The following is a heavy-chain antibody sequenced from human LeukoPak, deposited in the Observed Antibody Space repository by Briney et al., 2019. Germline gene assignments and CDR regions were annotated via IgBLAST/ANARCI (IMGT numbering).Heavy chain of an antibody. J-gene: IGHJ3*02. CDR1: GFTFSSYS. V-gene: IGHV3-21*01. CDR2: ISSSSSNI. Sequence: GGSLRLSCAASGFTFSSYSMNWVRQAPGKGLEWVSSISSSSSNIYYADSVKGRFTISRDNAKNSLYLQMNSLRAEDTAVYYCARDRLANWGFDAFDIWGQGTMVTVSS. D-gene: IGHD7-27*01. CDR3: ARDRLANWGFDAFDI.